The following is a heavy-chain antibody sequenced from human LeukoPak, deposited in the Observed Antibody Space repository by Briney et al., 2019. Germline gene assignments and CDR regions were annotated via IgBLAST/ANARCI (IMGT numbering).Heavy chain of an antibody. CDR1: DFTVSDNY. CDR3: GGSGSYYTPSYY. CDR2: ISDGGAT. V-gene: IGHV3-53*01. J-gene: IGHJ4*02. Sequence: GGSLRLSCATSDFTVSDNYMSWVRQAPGRGLEWVSVISDGGATYYADSVKGRSTISRDDSNDTLYLQMNSLRPEDTAVYYCGGSGSYYTPSYYWGQGTLVTVSS. D-gene: IGHD3-10*01.